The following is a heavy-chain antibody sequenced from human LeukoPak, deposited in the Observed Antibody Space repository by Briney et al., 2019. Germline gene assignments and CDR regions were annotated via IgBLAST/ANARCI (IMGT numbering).Heavy chain of an antibody. D-gene: IGHD6-19*01. CDR2: ISSSSSYI. V-gene: IGHV3-21*01. Sequence: GGSLRLSCAASGFTFSSYAMSWVRQAPGKGLEWVSSISSSSSYIYYADSVKGRFTISRDNAKNSLYLQMNSLRAEDTAVYYCARGPRYSSGWYWGQGTLVTVSS. CDR3: ARGPRYSSGWY. CDR1: GFTFSSYA. J-gene: IGHJ4*02.